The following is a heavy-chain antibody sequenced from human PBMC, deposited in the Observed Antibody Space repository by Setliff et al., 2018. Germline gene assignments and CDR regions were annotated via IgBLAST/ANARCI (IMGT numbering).Heavy chain of an antibody. J-gene: IGHJ3*02. Sequence: GESLKISCAASGFTFADYGMNWVRQAPGKGLEWVSGVEWNGGGTGYADSVKGRFTISRDNAKNSLYLQMNSLRTEDTAVYYCARDITRDGYNSGAFDIWGQGTMVTV. D-gene: IGHD5-12*01. CDR3: ARDITRDGYNSGAFDI. CDR2: VEWNGGGT. CDR1: GFTFADYG. V-gene: IGHV3-20*04.